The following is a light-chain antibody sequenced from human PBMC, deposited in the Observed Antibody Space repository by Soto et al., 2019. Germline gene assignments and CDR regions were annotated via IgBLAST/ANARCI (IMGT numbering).Light chain of an antibody. CDR2: RAS. CDR3: QQYDSSPRT. CDR1: QSVSSDY. Sequence: EIVLTQSPGTLSLSPGERATLSCRASQSVSSDYLAWYQQKPGQAPRLLISRASRRAAGIPDRFSGSGSGTDFTLTITRLEPEDFAVYYCQQYDSSPRTFGQGTKVDIK. J-gene: IGKJ1*01. V-gene: IGKV3-20*01.